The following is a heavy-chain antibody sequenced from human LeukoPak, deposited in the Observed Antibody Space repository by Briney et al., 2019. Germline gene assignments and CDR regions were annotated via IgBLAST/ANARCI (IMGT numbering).Heavy chain of an antibody. D-gene: IGHD5-24*01. CDR3: ARDIFKETTISGH. J-gene: IGHJ4*02. CDR1: GYTFTSYY. CDR2: INPSGGSR. Sequence: ASVKVSCKASGYTFTSYYMHWVRQAPGQGLEWMGIINPSGGSRSYAQKFQGRVTMTRDTSTSTVYMELSSLRSEDTAVYYCARDIFKETTISGHWGQGTLVTVSS. V-gene: IGHV1-46*01.